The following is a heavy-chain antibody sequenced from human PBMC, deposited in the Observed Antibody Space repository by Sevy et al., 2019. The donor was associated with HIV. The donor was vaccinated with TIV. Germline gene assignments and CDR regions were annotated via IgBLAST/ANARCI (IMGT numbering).Heavy chain of an antibody. J-gene: IGHJ3*02. CDR3: AKGSKATDSAFDI. CDR2: VSYAGTTK. CDR1: GFTFGNYG. D-gene: IGHD3-22*01. V-gene: IGHV3-30*18. Sequence: GGSLRLSCAASGFTFGNYGMHWVRQAPGKGLDWVAVVSYAGTTKYYAESVRGRFTISRDNSKNMVYLQMNSLRAEDTAVFYCAKGSKATDSAFDIWGQGTMVTVSS.